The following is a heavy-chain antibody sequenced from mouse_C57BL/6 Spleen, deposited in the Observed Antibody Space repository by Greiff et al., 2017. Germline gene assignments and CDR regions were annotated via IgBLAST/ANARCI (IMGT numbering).Heavy chain of an antibody. CDR1: GFTFTDYY. Sequence: EVQVVESGGGLVQPGASLRLSCAASGFTFTDYYMSWVRQPPGKAPEWLALIRNKANGYTTEYTASVKGRFTISVDNSQNILYLQMNTLRAEDSATYYCVKAAGTGAWFAYWGQGTLVTVSA. V-gene: IGHV7-4*01. J-gene: IGHJ3*01. CDR2: IRNKANGYTT. D-gene: IGHD4-1*01. CDR3: VKAAGTGAWFAY.